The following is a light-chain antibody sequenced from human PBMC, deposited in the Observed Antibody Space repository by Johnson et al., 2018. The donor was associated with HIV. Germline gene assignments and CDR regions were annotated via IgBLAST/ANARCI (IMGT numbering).Light chain of an antibody. CDR3: GTWDSSLNGV. CDR1: SSNIGSNY. Sequence: QSVLTQPPSVSAAPGQKVTISCSGSSSNIGSNYVSWYQQVPGTAPKLLIYDNNKRPSGIPDRFSGSKSGTSATLGITGLQTGDEADNYCGTWDSSLNGVFGTGTKVTVL. CDR2: DNN. V-gene: IGLV1-51*01. J-gene: IGLJ1*01.